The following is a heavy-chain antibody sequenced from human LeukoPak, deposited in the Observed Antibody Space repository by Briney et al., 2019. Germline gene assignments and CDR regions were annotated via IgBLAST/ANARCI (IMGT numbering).Heavy chain of an antibody. CDR1: GASISGYY. CDR2: IYYSGST. J-gene: IGHJ5*02. D-gene: IGHD2-15*01. V-gene: IGHV4-59*01. Sequence: PSETLSLTCTVSGASISGYYWSWIRQPPGRGLEWIGYIYYSGSTNYNPSLKSRVTISLDTSKNQFSLKLRSVTAADTAVYYCARVEGFCSSGSCYLGWFDPWGQGTLVTVSS. CDR3: ARVEGFCSSGSCYLGWFDP.